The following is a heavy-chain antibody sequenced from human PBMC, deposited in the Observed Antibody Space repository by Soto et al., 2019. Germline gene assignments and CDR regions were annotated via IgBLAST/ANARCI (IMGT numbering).Heavy chain of an antibody. D-gene: IGHD2-2*01. CDR1: CSSFSDCY. Sequence: SETLSLTCALHCSSFSDCYWGWSLQPSGKGLEWIGEINHSGSTNYNPSLKSRVTISVDTSKNQFSLKLSSVTAADTAVYYCARANIVVGPAALGGHWFDPWGQGTLVTVS. V-gene: IGHV4-34*01. CDR3: ARANIVVGPAALGGHWFDP. J-gene: IGHJ5*02. CDR2: INHSGST.